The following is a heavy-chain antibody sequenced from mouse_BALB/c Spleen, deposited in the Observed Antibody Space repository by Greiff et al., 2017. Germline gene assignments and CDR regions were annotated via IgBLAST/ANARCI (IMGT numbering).Heavy chain of an antibody. CDR1: GFTFSSFG. J-gene: IGHJ3*01. D-gene: IGHD4-1*02. CDR3: ARTLQLAWFAY. CDR2: ISSGSSTI. V-gene: IGHV5-17*02. Sequence: DVKLVESGGGLVQPGGSRKLSCAASGFTFSSFGMHWVRQAPEKGLEWVAYISSGSSTIYYADTVKGRFTISRDNPKNTLFLQMTSLRSEDTAMYYCARTLQLAWFAYWGQGTLVTVSA.